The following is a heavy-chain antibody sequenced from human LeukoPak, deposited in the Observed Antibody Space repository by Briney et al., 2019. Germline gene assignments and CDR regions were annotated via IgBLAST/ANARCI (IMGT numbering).Heavy chain of an antibody. CDR2: INPNSGGT. D-gene: IGHD2-2*01. CDR3: ARAVVPAAMHWFDP. V-gene: IGHV1-2*02. J-gene: IGHJ5*02. CDR1: GYTFTGYY. Sequence: ASVKVSCKASGYTFTGYYMHWVRQAPGQGLEWMGWINPNSGGTNYAQKFQGRVTMTRDTSISTAYMELSRLRSDDTAVYYCARAVVPAAMHWFDPWGQGTLVTVSS.